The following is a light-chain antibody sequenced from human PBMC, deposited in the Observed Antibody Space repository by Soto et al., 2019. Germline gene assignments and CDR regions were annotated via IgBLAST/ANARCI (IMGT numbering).Light chain of an antibody. CDR3: QSYDSSLSAYV. CDR1: SSNIGAGYD. Sequence: QSVLTQPPSVSGAPGQRVTISCTGSSSNIGAGYDVHWYQQLPGTAPKLLIYANSNRPSGVPDRFSGSKSGTSASLAITGLQAEDEADHYCQSYDSSLSAYVFGTGTKVTVL. CDR2: ANS. J-gene: IGLJ1*01. V-gene: IGLV1-40*01.